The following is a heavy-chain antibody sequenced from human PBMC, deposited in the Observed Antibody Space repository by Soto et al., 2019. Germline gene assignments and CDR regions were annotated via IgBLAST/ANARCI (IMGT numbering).Heavy chain of an antibody. V-gene: IGHV1-3*01. CDR1: GYTFTSYA. D-gene: IGHD6-13*01. CDR3: ARDLPKSSSWYYFDY. J-gene: IGHJ4*02. CDR2: INAGNGNT. Sequence: QVQLVQSGAEVKKPGASVKVSCKASGYTFTSYAMHWVRQAPGQRLEWMGWINAGNGNTKYSQKFQGRVTITRDTSASTAYMELSSLRSEDTAVYYCARDLPKSSSWYYFDYWGQGTLVTVSS.